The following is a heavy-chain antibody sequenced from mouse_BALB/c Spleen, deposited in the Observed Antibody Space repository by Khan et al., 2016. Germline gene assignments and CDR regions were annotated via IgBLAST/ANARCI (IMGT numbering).Heavy chain of an antibody. CDR2: IDPYYGVT. CDR3: AGGDYYGSPLFVY. Sequence: EVQLQESGPELEKPGASVKISCKASGYSFTDYNMNWVKQNNGKSLEWIGNIDPYYGVTDYNQKFKGKATLTVDKSSNTAYMQLKSLTSEDSAVXYDAGGDYYGSPLFVYWGQGTLVTVSA. J-gene: IGHJ3*01. CDR1: GYSFTDYN. D-gene: IGHD1-1*01. V-gene: IGHV1-39*01.